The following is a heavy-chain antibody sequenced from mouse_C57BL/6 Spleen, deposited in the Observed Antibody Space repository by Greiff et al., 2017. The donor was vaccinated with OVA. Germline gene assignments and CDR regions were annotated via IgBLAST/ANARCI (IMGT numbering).Heavy chain of an antibody. CDR1: GYSITSGYY. V-gene: IGHV3-6*01. Sequence: EVQVVESGPGLVKPSQSLSLTCSVTGYSITSGYYWHWIRQFPGNKLEWMGYISYDGSNNYNPSLKNRISITRDTSKNQFFLKLNSVTTEDTATYYCARDTTVVAPGVWGTGTTVTVSS. J-gene: IGHJ1*03. CDR2: ISYDGSN. CDR3: ARDTTVVAPGV. D-gene: IGHD1-1*01.